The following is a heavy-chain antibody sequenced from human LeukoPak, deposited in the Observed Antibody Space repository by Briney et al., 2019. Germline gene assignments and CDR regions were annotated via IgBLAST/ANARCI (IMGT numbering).Heavy chain of an antibody. V-gene: IGHV3-9*01. D-gene: IGHD3-9*01. J-gene: IGHJ4*02. CDR3: ARDDHNVLTDNFDH. Sequence: PGGSPRLSCAASGFTFGDYAMHWVRQAPGKGLEWVSGINWDDGGIVYAQSVRGRFTISRDNAKNTMYLQMNSLRPEGTALYYCARDDHNVLTDNFDHWGQGTLVTVSS. CDR2: INWDDGGI. CDR1: GFTFGDYA.